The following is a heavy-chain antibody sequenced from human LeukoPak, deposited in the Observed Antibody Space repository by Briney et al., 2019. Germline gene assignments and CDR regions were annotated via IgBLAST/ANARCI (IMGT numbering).Heavy chain of an antibody. Sequence: SETLSLTCRVCDDSISSSVYYWGWIRQPPGKGLEWIGSIYYSGSTYYNPSLKTRVTISIAPSKNRCPLRLTSVTAAATAVYYCARHLITSPFDYWGQGTLVTVSS. CDR1: DDSISSSVYY. CDR2: IYYSGST. D-gene: IGHD3-10*01. J-gene: IGHJ4*02. V-gene: IGHV4-39*06. CDR3: ARHLITSPFDY.